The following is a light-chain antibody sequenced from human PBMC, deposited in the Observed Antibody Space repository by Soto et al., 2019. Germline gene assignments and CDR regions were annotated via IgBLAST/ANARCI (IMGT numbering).Light chain of an antibody. V-gene: IGLV2-8*01. CDR3: SSFTDGNNLV. CDR2: DVT. Sequence: QSVLTQSPSASGSPGQSVTISCTGTSSDIGGYNSVSWYQQHPGKAPKVMIYDVTKRPSGVPDRFSGSKSGNTASLTVSALQAEDEADSYCSSFTDGNNLVFGTGTKGTVL. J-gene: IGLJ1*01. CDR1: SSDIGGYNS.